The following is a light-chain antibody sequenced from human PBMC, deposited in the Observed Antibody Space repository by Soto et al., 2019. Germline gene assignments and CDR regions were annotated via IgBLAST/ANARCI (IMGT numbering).Light chain of an antibody. CDR1: SSNIGAGYD. CDR2: GNI. Sequence: QSVLTQPPSVSGAPGQRVTISCTGSSSNIGAGYDVHWYQQVPGTAPKLLIYGNINRPSGVPDRFSGSKSGTSASLAITGLQAEDEAEYYCQSYDSLNGFVVFGGGTKLTVL. J-gene: IGLJ2*01. CDR3: QSYDSLNGFVV. V-gene: IGLV1-40*01.